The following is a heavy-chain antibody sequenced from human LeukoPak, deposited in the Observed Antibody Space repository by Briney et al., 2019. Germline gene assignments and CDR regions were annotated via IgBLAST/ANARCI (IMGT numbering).Heavy chain of an antibody. V-gene: IGHV4-61*02. CDR1: GGSISSGSYY. Sequence: TSEPLSLTCTVSGGSISSGSYYWSWIRQPAGKGLEWIGRIYTSGSTNYNPSLKSRVTISVDTSKNQFSLKLSSVTAADTAVYYCARSRGYSYGPRQAFDIWGQGTMVTVSS. J-gene: IGHJ3*02. CDR2: IYTSGST. D-gene: IGHD5-18*01. CDR3: ARSRGYSYGPRQAFDI.